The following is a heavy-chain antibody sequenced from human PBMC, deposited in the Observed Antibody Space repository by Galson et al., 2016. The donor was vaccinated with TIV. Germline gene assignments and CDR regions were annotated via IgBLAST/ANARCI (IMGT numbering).Heavy chain of an antibody. CDR3: ATWDYHDNWFHP. J-gene: IGHJ5*02. CDR1: GFTFSNVW. CDR2: IKNKIDGGTT. V-gene: IGHV3-15*01. Sequence: SPRLSCAASGFTFSNVWMNWFRQAPGMGLEWVGRIKNKIDGGTTDYGAPVKGRFTISRDDSKSTVYLQMNSLNSEDTGVYYCATWDYHDNWFHPWGQGTLVTVSS. D-gene: IGHD1-7*01.